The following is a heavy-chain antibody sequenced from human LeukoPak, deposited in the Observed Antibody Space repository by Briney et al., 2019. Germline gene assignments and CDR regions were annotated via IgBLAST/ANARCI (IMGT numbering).Heavy chain of an antibody. J-gene: IGHJ4*02. D-gene: IGHD6-6*01. CDR1: GLTFSSYW. V-gene: IGHV3-74*01. CDR3: AGPSSSGVGC. CDR2: INTDESST. Sequence: GGSLRLSCTASGLTFSSYWMHWVRQAPGKGLVWVSRINTDESSTTYADSVKGRFTISRDNSKNTLYLQMNSLRVEDTGVYYCAGPSSSGVGCWGQGTLVTVSS.